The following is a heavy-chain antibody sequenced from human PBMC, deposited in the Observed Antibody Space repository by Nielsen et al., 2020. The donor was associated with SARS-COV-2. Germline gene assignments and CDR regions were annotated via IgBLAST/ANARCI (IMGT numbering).Heavy chain of an antibody. D-gene: IGHD3-10*01. Sequence: VKVSCKASGYTFSHYVINWVRQAPGQGLEWMGWMNTNTGDPMYAQDFTGRFVFSLHSSVSTAYLHISGLKPEDTAVYYCARGGIALVRGTPERFDPWGQGTLVTVSS. J-gene: IGHJ5*02. CDR3: ARGGIALVRGTPERFDP. CDR2: MNTNTGDP. V-gene: IGHV7-4-1*02. CDR1: GYTFSHYV.